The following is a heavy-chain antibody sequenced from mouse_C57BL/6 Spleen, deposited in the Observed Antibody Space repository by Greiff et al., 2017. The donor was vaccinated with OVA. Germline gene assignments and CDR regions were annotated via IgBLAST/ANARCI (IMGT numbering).Heavy chain of an antibody. D-gene: IGHD1-1*01. CDR3: ARGLLRYPGYFDV. CDR1: GFTFSSYA. V-gene: IGHV5-4*03. CDR2: ISDGGSYT. Sequence: EVKVIESGGGLVKPGGSLKLSCAASGFTFSSYAMSWVRQTPEKRLEWVATISDGGSYTYYPDNVKGRFTISRDNAKNNLYLQMSHLKSEDTAMYYCARGLLRYPGYFDVWGTGTTVTVSS. J-gene: IGHJ1*03.